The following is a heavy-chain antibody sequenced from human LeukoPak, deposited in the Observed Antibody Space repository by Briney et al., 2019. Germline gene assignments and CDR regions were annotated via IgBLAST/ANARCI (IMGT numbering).Heavy chain of an antibody. CDR1: GFTFSSYS. Sequence: GGSLRLSCAASGFTFSSYSMNWVRQAPGKGPEWVSSISSSSSYIYYADSVKGRFTISRDNAKNSLYLQMNSLRAEDTAVYYCARGIAAAGILDAFDIWGQGTMVTVSS. J-gene: IGHJ3*02. CDR3: ARGIAAAGILDAFDI. D-gene: IGHD6-13*01. CDR2: ISSSSSYI. V-gene: IGHV3-21*01.